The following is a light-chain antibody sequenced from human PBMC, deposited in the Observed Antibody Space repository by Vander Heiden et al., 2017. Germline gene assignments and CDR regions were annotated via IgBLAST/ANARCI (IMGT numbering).Light chain of an antibody. CDR3: SSYTSSSAVV. J-gene: IGLJ2*01. Sequence: QSALTQPASLSGSPGQSITISCTGTSSDAVVYHYVSWYQHHPGKAPKLMIDEVSNRPSGVSNRFSGSKSGNTASLTISGLQAEDEADYYCSSYTSSSAVVFGGGTKLTVL. CDR2: EVS. CDR1: SSDAVVYHY. V-gene: IGLV2-14*01.